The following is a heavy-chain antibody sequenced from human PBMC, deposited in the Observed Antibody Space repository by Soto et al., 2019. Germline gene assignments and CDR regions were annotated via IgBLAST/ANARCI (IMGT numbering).Heavy chain of an antibody. CDR2: IYYSGST. Sequence: SETLSLTCTVSGGSISSYYWSWIRQPPGKGLEWIGYIYYSGSTNYNPSLKSRVTISVDTSKNQFSLKLSSVTAADTAVYYCARLLRFLEWSQKYYYYYYMDVWGKGTTVTVSS. CDR1: GGSISSYY. V-gene: IGHV4-59*01. CDR3: ARLLRFLEWSQKYYYYYYMDV. J-gene: IGHJ6*03. D-gene: IGHD3-3*01.